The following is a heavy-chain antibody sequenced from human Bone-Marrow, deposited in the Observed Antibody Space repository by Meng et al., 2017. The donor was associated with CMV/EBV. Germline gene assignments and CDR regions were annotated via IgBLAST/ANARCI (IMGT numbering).Heavy chain of an antibody. J-gene: IGHJ4*02. CDR3: ARGYPSSSGWYRDY. V-gene: IGHV4-34*01. Sequence: SQTLSLTCAVYGGSFSGYYWSWIRQPPGKGLEWIGEINHSGSTNYNPSLKSRVTISVDTSKNQFSLKLSSVTAADTAVYYCARGYPSSSGWYRDYWGQGTLVTVSS. CDR1: GGSFSGYY. D-gene: IGHD6-19*01. CDR2: INHSGST.